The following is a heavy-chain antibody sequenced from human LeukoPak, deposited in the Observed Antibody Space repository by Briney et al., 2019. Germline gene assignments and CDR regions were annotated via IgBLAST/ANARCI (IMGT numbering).Heavy chain of an antibody. CDR1: GFTFSDYY. CDR2: ISSSGSTI. CDR3: ARDRGKPVSTYFDY. V-gene: IGHV3-11*01. Sequence: PGWTLRLSCAASGFTFSDYYMSWIRQAAGKGLEGVSYISSSGSTIYYADSVKGRFTISRDNAKNSLYLQMNSLRAEDTAVYYCARDRGKPVSTYFDYWGQGTLVTVSS. J-gene: IGHJ4*02. D-gene: IGHD5-24*01.